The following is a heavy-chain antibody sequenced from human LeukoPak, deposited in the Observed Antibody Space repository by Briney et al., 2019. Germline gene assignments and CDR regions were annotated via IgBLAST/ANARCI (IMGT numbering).Heavy chain of an antibody. CDR2: ISYDGSNK. CDR1: RFTFSSYG. Sequence: PGRSLRLSCAASRFTFSSYGMHWVRQAPGKGLEWVAVISYDGSNKYCADSVKGRFTIPRDNSKNTLYLQMNSLRAEDTAVYYCAKGTTYFDYWGQGTLVTVSS. J-gene: IGHJ4*02. V-gene: IGHV3-30*18. D-gene: IGHD4-17*01. CDR3: AKGTTYFDY.